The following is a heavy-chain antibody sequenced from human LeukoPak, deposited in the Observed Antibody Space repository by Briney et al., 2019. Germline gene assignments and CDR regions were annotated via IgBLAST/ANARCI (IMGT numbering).Heavy chain of an antibody. CDR2: INPNSGGT. V-gene: IGHV1-2*06. Sequence: ASVKVSCKASGYTFTGYYMHWVRQAPGQGLEWMGRINPNSGGTNYAQKFQGRVTMTRDTSISTAYMEPSRLRSDDTAVYYCARERIAAAGTFDPWGQGTLVTVSS. D-gene: IGHD6-13*01. CDR3: ARERIAAAGTFDP. J-gene: IGHJ5*02. CDR1: GYTFTGYY.